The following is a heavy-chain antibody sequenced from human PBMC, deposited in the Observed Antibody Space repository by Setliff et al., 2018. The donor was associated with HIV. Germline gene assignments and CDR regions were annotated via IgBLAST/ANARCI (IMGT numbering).Heavy chain of an antibody. CDR3: ATRPRIAARPFDY. CDR2: IFHSGDT. J-gene: IGHJ4*02. Sequence: NPSETLSLTCSVSGVSVGSGDYYWHWIRQHPEKALEWIGYIFHSGDTYYNPSLKSRIPMSVDTSKNQFSLELTSLTAADTAVYYCATRPRIAARPFDYWGQGMLVTVS. CDR1: GVSVGSGDYY. D-gene: IGHD6-6*01. V-gene: IGHV4-31*03.